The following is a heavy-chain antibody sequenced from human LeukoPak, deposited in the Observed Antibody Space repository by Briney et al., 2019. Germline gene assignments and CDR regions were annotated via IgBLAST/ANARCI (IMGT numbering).Heavy chain of an antibody. J-gene: IGHJ4*02. D-gene: IGHD1-26*01. CDR3: AKDEGLVGATTFDY. CDR2: ISGNGGST. Sequence: GGSLRLSCAPSGFTLTIYAMSWVRHAPGRGREWGSDISGNGGSTYYADSVKGRFTISRDNSKHTLYLQMDTLRAEDTAVYHCAKDEGLVGATTFDYWGQGTLVTVSS. CDR1: GFTLTIYA. V-gene: IGHV3-23*01.